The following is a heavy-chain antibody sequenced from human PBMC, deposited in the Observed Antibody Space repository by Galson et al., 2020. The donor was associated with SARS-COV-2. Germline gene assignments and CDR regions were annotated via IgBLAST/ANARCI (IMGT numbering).Heavy chain of an antibody. Sequence: TLSLTCTVSGASISSGSYYWSWIRQPAGKGLEWIGRIYKSGNTNYNPSLWSQVTISVDTSKNQFSLKLTSVTAADTAVYYCARGNSPCVTIFGVLTGTCGMDVWGQGTTVTVSS. V-gene: IGHV4-61*02. D-gene: IGHD3-3*01. CDR1: GASISSGSYY. J-gene: IGHJ6*02. CDR3: ARGNSPCVTIFGVLTGTCGMDV. CDR2: IYKSGNT.